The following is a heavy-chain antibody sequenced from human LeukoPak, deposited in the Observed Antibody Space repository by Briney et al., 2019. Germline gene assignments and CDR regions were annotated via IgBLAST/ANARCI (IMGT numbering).Heavy chain of an antibody. Sequence: GGSLRLSCSASGFTFSTYAMRWVRQAPGKGLECISTISGNGGSTYYADSVKGRFTISRDNSKNTLYLQMNSLRAEDTAVYYCAASSGWYAPFDYWGQGTPVTVSS. D-gene: IGHD6-19*01. V-gene: IGHV3-23*01. CDR1: GFTFSTYA. CDR2: ISGNGGST. CDR3: AASSGWYAPFDY. J-gene: IGHJ4*02.